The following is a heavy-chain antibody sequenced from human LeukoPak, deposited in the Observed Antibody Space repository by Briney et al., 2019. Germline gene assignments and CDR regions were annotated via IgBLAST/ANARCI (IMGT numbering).Heavy chain of an antibody. Sequence: SETLSLTCTVSGGSGSSDSWSWIRQPPGQGLEWIGYISYSGSTSYNPSLKSRVTISVDTSKNQFSLKLSSVTAADTAVYYCAREGGSYFGNWFDPWGQGTLVTVSS. D-gene: IGHD1-26*01. V-gene: IGHV4-59*02. CDR2: ISYSGST. CDR3: AREGGSYFGNWFDP. J-gene: IGHJ5*02. CDR1: GGSGSSDS.